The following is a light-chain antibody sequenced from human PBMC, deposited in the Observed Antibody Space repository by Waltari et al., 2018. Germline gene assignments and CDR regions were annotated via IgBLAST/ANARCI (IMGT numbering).Light chain of an antibody. Sequence: DIVMTQTPLSLSVTPGQPASISCKSSQSLVYSDGQTYLYWYLQKPGQSPQLLMYRVSSRFSGVPDRFSGSASGTDVTLTISGVEAEDVGVYYCMQGVQIPYTFGQGTKLEIK. J-gene: IGKJ2*01. V-gene: IGKV2-29*02. CDR3: MQGVQIPYT. CDR2: RVS. CDR1: QSLVYSDGQTY.